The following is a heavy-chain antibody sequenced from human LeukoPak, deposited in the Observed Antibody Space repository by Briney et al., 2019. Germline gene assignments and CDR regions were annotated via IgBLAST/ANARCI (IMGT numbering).Heavy chain of an antibody. CDR1: GGSISSSSYY. CDR3: ARAERKYGSGSYFAFDI. D-gene: IGHD3-10*01. V-gene: IGHV4-30-4*08. J-gene: IGHJ3*02. Sequence: SETLSLTCTVSGGSISSSSYYWGWIRQPPGKGLEWIGYIYYSGSTYYNPSLKSRVTISVDTSKNQFSLKLSSVTAADTAVYYCARAERKYGSGSYFAFDIWGQGTMVTVSS. CDR2: IYYSGST.